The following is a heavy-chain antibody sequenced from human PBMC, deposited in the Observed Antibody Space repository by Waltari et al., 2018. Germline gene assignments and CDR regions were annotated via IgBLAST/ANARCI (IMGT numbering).Heavy chain of an antibody. J-gene: IGHJ6*03. CDR3: AKEVRGVIRYYYYMDV. CDR1: GFPFSSYA. Sequence: EVQLLESGGGLVQPGGSLRLSCAASGFPFSSYAMSWVRQAPGKGLEWVLGISGSGGSTYYADSVKGRFTISRDNSKNTLYLQMNSLRAEDTAVYYYAKEVRGVIRYYYYMDVWGKGTTVTVSS. D-gene: IGHD3-10*01. V-gene: IGHV3-23*01. CDR2: ISGSGGST.